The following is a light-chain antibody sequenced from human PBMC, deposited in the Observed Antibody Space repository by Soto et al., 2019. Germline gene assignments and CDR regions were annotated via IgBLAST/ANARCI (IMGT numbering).Light chain of an antibody. CDR1: SSDVGGYNY. J-gene: IGLJ2*01. CDR2: DVS. CDR3: SSYTSSSTLGVV. V-gene: IGLV2-14*01. Sequence: QSALTQPASVSGSPGQSITISCTGTSSDVGGYNYVSWYQQHPGKATKLMIYDVSNRPSGVSNRFSGTKSGNTASLTISGRQAGDEAHYYCSSYTSSSTLGVVLGGGTKRTFL.